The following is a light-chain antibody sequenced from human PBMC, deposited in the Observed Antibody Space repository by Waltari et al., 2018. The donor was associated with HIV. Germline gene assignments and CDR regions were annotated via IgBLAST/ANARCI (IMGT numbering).Light chain of an antibody. V-gene: IGLV1-51*01. CDR1: SSNIGNNY. J-gene: IGLJ3*02. Sequence: QSVLTQPPSVSAAPGQKVTISCSGSSSNIGNNYVSWYQQLPRTAPKLLIYDNNTRPSGMPDRFSGSKSGTSATLGITGLQTGDEADYYCGAWDNSLSAWVLGGGTQLTVL. CDR2: DNN. CDR3: GAWDNSLSAWV.